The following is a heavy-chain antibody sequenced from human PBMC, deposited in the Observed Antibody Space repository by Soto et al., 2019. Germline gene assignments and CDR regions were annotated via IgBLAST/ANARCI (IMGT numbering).Heavy chain of an antibody. D-gene: IGHD3-3*01. CDR3: ARDFDYFDS. CDR2: VYHTGRT. V-gene: IGHV4-61*01. Sequence: QVHLQESGPGLVRPSETLSITCTVSSGSFKSERYYWSWLRQPPGEGLEWIGYVYHTGRTPYNPSLKGLVSSSVATSKNQSSLDLDSVTPAYTAAYFCARDFDYFDSWGQGTLVTVS. J-gene: IGHJ4*02. CDR1: SGSFKSERYY.